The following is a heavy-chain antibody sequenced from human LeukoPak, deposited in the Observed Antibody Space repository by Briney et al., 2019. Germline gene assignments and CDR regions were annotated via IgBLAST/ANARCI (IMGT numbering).Heavy chain of an antibody. CDR2: IFYRGST. CDR1: GGSISGYY. J-gene: IGHJ4*02. CDR3: ARVLKGRAPFDY. V-gene: IGHV4-59*08. Sequence: SETLSLTCTVSGGSISGYYWSWIRQPPGKGLEWIGYIFYRGSTNYNPSLKSRVTISVDTSKNQFSLKLSSVTAADTAVYYCARVLKGRAPFDYWGQGTLVTVSS.